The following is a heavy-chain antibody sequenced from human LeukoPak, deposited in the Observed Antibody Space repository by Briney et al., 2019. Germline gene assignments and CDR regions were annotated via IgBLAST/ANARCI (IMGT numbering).Heavy chain of an antibody. Sequence: GASVKVSCKASGGTFSSYTISWVRQAPGQGLEWMGWISAYNGNTNYAQKLQGRVTMTTDTSMSTAYMELRSLRSDDTAVYYCARDQWELLGTIDYWGQGTLVTVSS. D-gene: IGHD1-26*01. V-gene: IGHV1-18*01. J-gene: IGHJ4*02. CDR3: ARDQWELLGTIDY. CDR1: GGTFSSYT. CDR2: ISAYNGNT.